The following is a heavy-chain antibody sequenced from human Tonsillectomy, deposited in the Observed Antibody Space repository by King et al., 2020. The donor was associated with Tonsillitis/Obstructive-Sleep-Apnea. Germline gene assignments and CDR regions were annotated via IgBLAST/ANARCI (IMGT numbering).Heavy chain of an antibody. Sequence: VQLVESGGGVVQPGRSLRLSCAASGFTFSSYVMHWVRQAPGKGLEWVAVISYDGSNKYYADSVKGRFTISRDNSKNTLHLQMSSLRAEDTAVYYCVRVLTYYCDRSRYYPFDYWGEGTLVTVSS. CDR3: VRVLTYYCDRSRYYPFDY. D-gene: IGHD3-22*01. V-gene: IGHV3-30*04. J-gene: IGHJ4*02. CDR2: ISYDGSNK. CDR1: GFTFSSYV.